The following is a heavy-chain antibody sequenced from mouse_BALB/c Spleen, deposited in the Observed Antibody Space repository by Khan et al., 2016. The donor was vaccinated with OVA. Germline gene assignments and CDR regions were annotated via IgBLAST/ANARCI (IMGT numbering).Heavy chain of an antibody. CDR2: INPKNGVT. J-gene: IGHJ4*01. Sequence: EVQLQQSGPELVKPGASVKISCKTSGYTFTEYTLHWVKQSHRKSLEWIGVINPKNGVTSYNQKFKGKATLTVDKSSSTAYMEFRSLTSEDSAVYYCARDAGRYWGQGTSVTVSS. V-gene: IGHV1-18*01. D-gene: IGHD3-3*01. CDR1: GYTFTEYT. CDR3: ARDAGRY.